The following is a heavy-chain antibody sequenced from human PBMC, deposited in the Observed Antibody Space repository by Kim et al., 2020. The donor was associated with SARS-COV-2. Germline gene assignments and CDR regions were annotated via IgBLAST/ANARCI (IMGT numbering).Heavy chain of an antibody. D-gene: IGHD1-26*01. V-gene: IGHV3-23*01. Sequence: GLFTIPRDNSKNTLYLQMNSLRAEDTAVYYCAKPGQERSGSYPRGGYFDYWGQGTLVTVSS. J-gene: IGHJ4*02. CDR3: AKPGQERSGSYPRGGYFDY.